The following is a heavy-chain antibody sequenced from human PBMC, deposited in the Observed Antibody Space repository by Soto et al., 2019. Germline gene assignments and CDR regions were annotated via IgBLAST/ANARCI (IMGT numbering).Heavy chain of an antibody. CDR2: IYYSGST. Sequence: SETLSLTCTVSGGSISSFYWSWIRQPPGKGLEWIGYIYYSGSTNYNPSLKSRVTISVDTSKNQFSLKLSSVTAADTAVYYCARDFGGYVNDAFDIWGQGTMVTVSS. D-gene: IGHD6-25*01. CDR1: GGSISSFY. V-gene: IGHV4-59*01. J-gene: IGHJ3*02. CDR3: ARDFGGYVNDAFDI.